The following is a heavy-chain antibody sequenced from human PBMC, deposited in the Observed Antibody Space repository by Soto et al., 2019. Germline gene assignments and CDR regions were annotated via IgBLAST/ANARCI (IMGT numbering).Heavy chain of an antibody. Sequence: QVHLVESGGNMVQPGWSLTVTCAASGFTFNTFGMHWARQAPGKGLEWVAVISYDGSDEYYADSVKGRFTISRDNSMNTLSLQMNSLSVDDTGVYYCARGPYYGSGTLDFWGQGTLVTVSS. V-gene: IGHV3-30*03. D-gene: IGHD3-10*01. CDR1: GFTFNTFG. CDR3: ARGPYYGSGTLDF. CDR2: ISYDGSDE. J-gene: IGHJ4*02.